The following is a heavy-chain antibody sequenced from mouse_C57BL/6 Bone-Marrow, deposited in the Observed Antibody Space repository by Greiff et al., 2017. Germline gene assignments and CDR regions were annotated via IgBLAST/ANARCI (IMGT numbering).Heavy chain of an antibody. D-gene: IGHD1-1*01. CDR2: IDPSDSYT. CDR1: GYTFTSYW. V-gene: IGHV1-69*01. J-gene: IGHJ1*03. CDR3: ARCWNYGSSYGYFDV. Sequence: VQLQQPGAELVLPGASVTLSCKASGYTFTSYWMHWVKQRPGQGLELIGDIDPSDSYTNYNQKFKGKSTLTVANSSSTAYLQLSSLTSEDSAVYYCARCWNYGSSYGYFDVWGTGTTVTVAS.